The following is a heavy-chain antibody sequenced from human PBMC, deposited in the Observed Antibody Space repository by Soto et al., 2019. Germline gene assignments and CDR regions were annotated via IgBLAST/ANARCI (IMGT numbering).Heavy chain of an antibody. CDR2: IIPIFGTA. CDR3: AAAGYNWNDNWFDP. D-gene: IGHD1-20*01. Sequence: ASVQVSCKASGGTFSSYAISWVRQAPGQGLEWMGGIIPIFGTANYAQKFQGRVTITADESTSTAYMELSSLRSEDTAVYYCAAAGYNWNDNWFDPWGQGTLVTVSS. V-gene: IGHV1-69*13. J-gene: IGHJ5*02. CDR1: GGTFSSYA.